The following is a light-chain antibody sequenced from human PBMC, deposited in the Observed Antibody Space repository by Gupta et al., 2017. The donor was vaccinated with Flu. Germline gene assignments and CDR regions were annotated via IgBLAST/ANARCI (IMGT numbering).Light chain of an antibody. Sequence: QSALTQPRSVSGSPGQSVTISCTGTNSDVGAYTYVSWYQQHTGKAPKLILYDVYKRPSGVPDRFSASKSGRTASLNISGLQAEDDADYHCSSYAGSNTWVFGGGTKLTVL. V-gene: IGLV2-11*01. CDR3: SSYAGSNTWV. CDR2: DVY. J-gene: IGLJ3*02. CDR1: NSDVGAYTY.